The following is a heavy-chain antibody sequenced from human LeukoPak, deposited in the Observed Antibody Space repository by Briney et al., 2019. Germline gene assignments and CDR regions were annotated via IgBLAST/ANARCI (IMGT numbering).Heavy chain of an antibody. CDR1: GDSINSLDL. CDR2: MYLSGTT. D-gene: IGHD3-22*01. V-gene: IGHV4-4*02. CDR3: AGLVGRYSSGLYYYYFDY. Sequence: SETLSLTCTVSGDSINSLDLWSWVRQPPGKGLEWIGEMYLSGTTHSNPSVKSRVTISIDKSKNQFLLNLSSVTAADTAVYYCAGLVGRYSSGLYYYYFDYWGQGTLVTVSS. J-gene: IGHJ4*02.